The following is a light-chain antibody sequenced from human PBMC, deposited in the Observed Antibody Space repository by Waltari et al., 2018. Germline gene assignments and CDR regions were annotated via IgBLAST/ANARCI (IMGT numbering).Light chain of an antibody. CDR3: HQNSNWVT. CDR1: QSVSSS. CDR2: GAS. Sequence: ETVMTQSPATLSLSQGERATLSCRASQSVSSSLAWYQQKPGQAPRLLIYGASKRATGIPDRFSGSGSGTEFTLTISSLEPEDAAIYYCHQNSNWVTFGGGTKVEIK. J-gene: IGKJ4*01. V-gene: IGKV3D-15*01.